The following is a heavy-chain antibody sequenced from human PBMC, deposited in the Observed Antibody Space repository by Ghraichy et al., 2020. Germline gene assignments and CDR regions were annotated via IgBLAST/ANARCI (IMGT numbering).Heavy chain of an antibody. Sequence: SETLSLTCTVSGGSISSSSYYWGWIRQPPGKGLEWIGSIYYSGSTYYNPSLKSRVTISVDTSKNQFSLKLSSVTAADTAVYYCARSGVAGRSDYWGQGTLVTVSS. CDR1: GGSISSSSYY. CDR3: ARSGVAGRSDY. D-gene: IGHD6-19*01. V-gene: IGHV4-39*01. J-gene: IGHJ4*02. CDR2: IYYSGST.